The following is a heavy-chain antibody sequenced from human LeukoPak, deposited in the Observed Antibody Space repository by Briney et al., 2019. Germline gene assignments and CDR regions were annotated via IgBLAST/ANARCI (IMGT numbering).Heavy chain of an antibody. D-gene: IGHD6-13*01. CDR1: GGSISSYY. CDR3: ARDGFSSSWGLAY. V-gene: IGHV4-59*01. Sequence: PSETLSLTCTVSGGSISSYYWSWIRQPPGKGLEWIGYIYYSGSTNYNPSLKSRVTISVDTSKNQFSLKLSSVTAADTAVYYCARDGFSSSWGLAYWGQGTLVTVSS. J-gene: IGHJ4*02. CDR2: IYYSGST.